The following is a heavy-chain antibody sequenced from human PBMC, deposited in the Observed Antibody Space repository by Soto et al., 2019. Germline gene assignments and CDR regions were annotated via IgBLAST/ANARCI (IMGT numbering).Heavy chain of an antibody. V-gene: IGHV4-31*03. J-gene: IGHJ4*02. CDR1: GGSMSSGGYY. Sequence: QVQLQESGPGVVKPSQTLSLTCTVSGGSMSSGGYYWSWVRQHPGKGLEWIGYIYYSGSTYYTPSLKSRATISIDTSKNQFSLKMTSVTAADTAVYYCARDVHGYGHVDYWGQGTLVAVSS. D-gene: IGHD5-12*01. CDR3: ARDVHGYGHVDY. CDR2: IYYSGST.